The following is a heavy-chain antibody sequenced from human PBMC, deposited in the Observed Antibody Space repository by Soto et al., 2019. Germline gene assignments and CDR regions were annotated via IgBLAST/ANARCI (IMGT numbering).Heavy chain of an antibody. Sequence: QLQLQESGSGLVKPSQTLSLTCAVSGGSISSGGYFWRWLRQPPGKGLEWIGYIYHGGCTYSNPSLKSRVAITVDRSGSQSSRKLSSVTAADTAVYHGARVPGPWGRGTMVSVSS. V-gene: IGHV4-30-2*01. CDR1: GGSISSGGYF. CDR2: IYHGGCT. CDR3: ARVPGP. J-gene: IGHJ4*02.